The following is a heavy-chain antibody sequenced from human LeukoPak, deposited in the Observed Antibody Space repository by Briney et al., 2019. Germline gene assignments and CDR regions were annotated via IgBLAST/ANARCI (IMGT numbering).Heavy chain of an antibody. CDR3: VIGVGWQPDY. Sequence: SETLSLTCTVSGGSITGYYWTWIRQPAGKGLEWIGRVSDTGRAYYNPSLERRVTISADTSKNQFSLQLRSVTAADTAVYYCVIGVGWQPDYWGQGALVTVSS. D-gene: IGHD2-15*01. J-gene: IGHJ4*02. CDR2: VSDTGRA. V-gene: IGHV4-4*07. CDR1: GGSITGYY.